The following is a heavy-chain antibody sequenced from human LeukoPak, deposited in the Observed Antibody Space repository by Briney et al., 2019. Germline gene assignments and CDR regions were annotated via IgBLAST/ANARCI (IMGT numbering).Heavy chain of an antibody. D-gene: IGHD1-26*01. V-gene: IGHV1-2*02. CDR2: INPNSGGT. J-gene: IGHJ4*02. CDR1: GYIFTGYY. Sequence: ASVKVSCKASGYIFTGYYMHWVRQAPGQGLEWMGWINPNSGGTNFAQKFQGRVTMTRDTSISTAYMDLSRLRPDDTAVYYCARSRIGSQFDFWGQGTLVIVSS. CDR3: ARSRIGSQFDF.